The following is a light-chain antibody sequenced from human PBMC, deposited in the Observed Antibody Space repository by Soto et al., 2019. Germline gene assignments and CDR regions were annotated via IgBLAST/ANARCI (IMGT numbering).Light chain of an antibody. Sequence: QSVLTQPASVSGSPGQSITISCTGTSSEVGLYNYVSWYRHFPGKAPELIIYDVSNRPSGVSNRFSGSKSANTASLTFSGLQAEDEADYYCNSYTSSGTYVFGTGTKVTVL. CDR2: DVS. V-gene: IGLV2-14*03. CDR3: NSYTSSGTYV. CDR1: SSEVGLYNY. J-gene: IGLJ1*01.